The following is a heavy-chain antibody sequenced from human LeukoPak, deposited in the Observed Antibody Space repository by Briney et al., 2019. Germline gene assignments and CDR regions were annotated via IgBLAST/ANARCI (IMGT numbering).Heavy chain of an antibody. CDR2: INPNSGGT. V-gene: IGHV1-2*06. J-gene: IGHJ1*01. Sequence: ASVKVSCKVSGYTLTELSMHWVRQAPGQGLEWMGRINPNSGGTNYAQKFQGRVTMTRDTSISTAYMELSRLGSDDTAVYYCARDLKWELLCFQHWGQGTLVTVSS. CDR3: ARDLKWELLCFQH. CDR1: GYTLTELS. D-gene: IGHD1-26*01.